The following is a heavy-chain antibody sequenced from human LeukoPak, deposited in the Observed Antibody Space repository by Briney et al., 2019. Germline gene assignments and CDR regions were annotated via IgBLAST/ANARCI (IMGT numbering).Heavy chain of an antibody. CDR1: GGSIGSYY. CDR3: AREGGYSGYDRVGWFDP. Sequence: SETLSLTCTVSGGSIGSYYWSWIRQPPGKGLEWIGYINYSGSITYNPSLKGRVTISLDMSKNQFSLKLSSVTAADTAVYYCAREGGYSGYDRVGWFDPWGQGTLVTVSS. CDR2: INYSGSI. J-gene: IGHJ5*02. V-gene: IGHV4-59*01. D-gene: IGHD5-12*01.